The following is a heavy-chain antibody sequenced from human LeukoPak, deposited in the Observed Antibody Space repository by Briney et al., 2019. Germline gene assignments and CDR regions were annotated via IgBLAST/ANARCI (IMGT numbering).Heavy chain of an antibody. J-gene: IGHJ4*02. CDR1: GGSISSSSSYY. Sequence: SETLSLTCTVSGGSISSSSSYYWAWIRQPPGKGLEWIGTMSNTGRTYYNPSLKSRVTISGDTSKNQFSLKVISVTAADTAVFYCARRSQTTAGSGIDYWGQGTLVTVSS. CDR2: MSNTGRT. CDR3: ARRSQTTAGSGIDY. V-gene: IGHV4-39*01. D-gene: IGHD6-13*01.